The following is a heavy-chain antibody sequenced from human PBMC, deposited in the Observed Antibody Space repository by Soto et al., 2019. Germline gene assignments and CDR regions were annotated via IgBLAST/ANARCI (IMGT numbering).Heavy chain of an antibody. V-gene: IGHV4-34*01. CDR3: ARGPGGMDV. CDR2: INHSGST. J-gene: IGHJ6*02. CDR1: GGSFSGYY. Sequence: QVQLQQWGAGLLKPSETLSLTCAVYGGSFSGYYWSWIRQPPGKGLEWIGEINHSGSTNYNPSLKGRVTISVDTAKNQFSLKLGSVTAADTAVYYCARGPGGMDVWGQGTTVTVSS. D-gene: IGHD3-10*01.